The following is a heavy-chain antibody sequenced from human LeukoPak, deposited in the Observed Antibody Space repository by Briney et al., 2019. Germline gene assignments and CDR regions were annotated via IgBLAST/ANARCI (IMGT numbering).Heavy chain of an antibody. J-gene: IGHJ6*03. Sequence: GGSLRLSCAASGFTFSSYAMHWVRQAPGKGLEYVSAISSNGGSTYYANSVKGRFTISRDNSKNTLYLQMGSLRAEDMAVYYCARDPTLPPNYYYHMDVWGKGTTVTVSS. CDR2: ISSNGGST. CDR1: GFTFSSYA. CDR3: ARDPTLPPNYYYHMDV. D-gene: IGHD3-16*01. V-gene: IGHV3-64*01.